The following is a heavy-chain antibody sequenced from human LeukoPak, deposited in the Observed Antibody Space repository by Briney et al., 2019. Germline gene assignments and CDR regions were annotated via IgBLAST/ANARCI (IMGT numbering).Heavy chain of an antibody. D-gene: IGHD5-24*01. Sequence: PSETLSLTCGVYGGSFSGYYWSWIRQPPGKGLEWIGEINHSGSTNYNPSLKSRVTISVDTSKNQFSLKLSSVTAADTAVYYCARWGQDGYVLPDKNWFDPWGQGTLVTVSS. J-gene: IGHJ5*02. CDR3: ARWGQDGYVLPDKNWFDP. CDR2: INHSGST. V-gene: IGHV4-34*01. CDR1: GGSFSGYY.